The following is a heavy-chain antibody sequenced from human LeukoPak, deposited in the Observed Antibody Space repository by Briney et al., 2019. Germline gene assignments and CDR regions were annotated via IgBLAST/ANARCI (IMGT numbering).Heavy chain of an antibody. D-gene: IGHD2-8*01. CDR1: GFTFTSFA. CDR3: AKTNTRASQKYFAC. V-gene: IGHV3-23*01. J-gene: IGHJ4*02. Sequence: PGGSLRLSCTASGFTFTSFAMGWVRQAPGKGLEWVSSISGTGGSTYYADSVKGRFTISRDNSKNTLYLQMSSLRAEDTAVYHCAKTNTRASQKYFACWGQRTMVTVSS. CDR2: ISGTGGST.